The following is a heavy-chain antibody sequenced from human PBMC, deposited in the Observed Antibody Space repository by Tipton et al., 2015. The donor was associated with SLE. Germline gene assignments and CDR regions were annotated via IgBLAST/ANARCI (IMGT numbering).Heavy chain of an antibody. CDR1: GGSISSSSYY. V-gene: IGHV3-74*01. CDR3: AAASFDY. Sequence: LSLTCTVSGGSISSSSYYWGWIRQPPGKGLVWVSRIKSDVSSTSYADSVKGRFTISRDNAKNTLYLQMNSLRAEDTAVYYCAAASFDYWGQGTLVTVSS. J-gene: IGHJ4*02. CDR2: IKSDVSST. D-gene: IGHD6-25*01.